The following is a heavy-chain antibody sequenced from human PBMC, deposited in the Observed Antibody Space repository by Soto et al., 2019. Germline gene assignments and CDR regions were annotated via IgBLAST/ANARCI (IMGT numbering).Heavy chain of an antibody. CDR3: ARGSLDYDIVTGDPRYYYYGMDG. CDR1: GGSISSGGYY. Sequence: SETLSLTCTVSGGSISSGGYYWSWIRQHPGKGLEWIGYIYYSGSTYYNPSLKSRVTISVDTSKNQFSLKLSSVTAADTAVYYCARGSLDYDIVTGDPRYYYYGMDGWGQGTTVTVSS. J-gene: IGHJ6*02. V-gene: IGHV4-31*03. CDR2: IYYSGST. D-gene: IGHD3-9*01.